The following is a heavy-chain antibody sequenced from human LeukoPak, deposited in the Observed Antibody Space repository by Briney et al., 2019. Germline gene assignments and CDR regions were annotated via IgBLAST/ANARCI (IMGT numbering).Heavy chain of an antibody. CDR1: GFTFSSPA. Sequence: GGSLRLSCAASGFTFSSPAMSWVRQAPGRGLEWVSSITPSGDGTYYAASVKGRFTISRDNSKNTLYLQMDSLRADDTAKYYCAKDSPVATWWGQGTLVTVSS. CDR2: ITPSGDGT. J-gene: IGHJ4*02. CDR3: AKDSPVATW. D-gene: IGHD1-26*01. V-gene: IGHV3-23*01.